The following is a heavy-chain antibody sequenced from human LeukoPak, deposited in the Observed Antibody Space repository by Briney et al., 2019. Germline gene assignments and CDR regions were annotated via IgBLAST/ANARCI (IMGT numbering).Heavy chain of an antibody. D-gene: IGHD1-26*01. CDR3: ATYSGSSSFDY. CDR2: IYPGDSDT. J-gene: IGHJ4*02. Sequence: GESLKISCKGSGYSFPDYWIAWVRQPPGKGLEWMGIIYPGDSDTRYSPSFQGQVTISADKSISTAYLQWSSLKASDTAMYYCATYSGSSSFDYWGQGTLVTVSS. CDR1: GYSFPDYW. V-gene: IGHV5-51*01.